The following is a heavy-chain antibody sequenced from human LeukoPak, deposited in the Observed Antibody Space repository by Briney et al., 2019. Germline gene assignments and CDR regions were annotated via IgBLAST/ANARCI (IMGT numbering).Heavy chain of an antibody. Sequence: GGSLRLSCAASGFTFSSYGMHWVRQAPGKGLEWVAVISYDGSNKYYADSVKGRFTISRDNSKNTLYLQMNSLRAEDTAVYYCARDGPQSWGRSHYYYYYYMDVWGKGTTVTVSS. D-gene: IGHD6-13*01. V-gene: IGHV3-30*19. J-gene: IGHJ6*03. CDR1: GFTFSSYG. CDR2: ISYDGSNK. CDR3: ARDGPQSWGRSHYYYYYYMDV.